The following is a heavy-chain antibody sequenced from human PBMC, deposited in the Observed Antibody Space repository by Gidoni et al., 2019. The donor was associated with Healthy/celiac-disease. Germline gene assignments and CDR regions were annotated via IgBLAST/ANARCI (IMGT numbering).Heavy chain of an antibody. Sequence: HVQLQQSGPGLVKPSPTLSLTCAISGDSVSRNSAAWNWIRQSPSRGLEWLGRTYYRSKWYNDYAVSVKSRITINPDTSKNQFSLQLNSVTPEDTAVYYCARANWIQLWLHGAFDIWGQGTMVTVSS. CDR2: TYYRSKWYN. J-gene: IGHJ3*02. D-gene: IGHD5-18*01. CDR1: GDSVSRNSAA. V-gene: IGHV6-1*01. CDR3: ARANWIQLWLHGAFDI.